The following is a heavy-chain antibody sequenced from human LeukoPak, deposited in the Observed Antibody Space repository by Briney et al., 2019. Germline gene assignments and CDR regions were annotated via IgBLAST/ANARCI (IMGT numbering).Heavy chain of an antibody. D-gene: IGHD3-10*01. J-gene: IGHJ4*02. V-gene: IGHV1-2*06. Sequence: GASVKVSCKASGYTITDYYLHWVRQAPGQGLEWIGRINPNGGATNYAQKFQGRVTMARDTSISTAYMDLGRLRSDDTAVYYCARERITMLGGLTFPLFDYWGQGTLVTVSS. CDR3: ARERITMLGGLTFPLFDY. CDR1: GYTITDYY. CDR2: INPNGGAT.